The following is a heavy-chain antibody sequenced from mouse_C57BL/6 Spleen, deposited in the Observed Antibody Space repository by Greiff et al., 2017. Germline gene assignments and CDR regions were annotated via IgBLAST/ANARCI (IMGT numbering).Heavy chain of an antibody. CDR1: GFTFSDYG. CDR3: ARGVGLAY. V-gene: IGHV5-17*01. CDR2: ISSGSSTI. Sequence: EVQVVESGGGLVKPGGSLKLSCAASGFTFSDYGMHWVRQAPEKGLEWVAYISSGSSTIYYADTVKGRFTISRDNAKNTLFLQMTSLRSEDTAMYYCARGVGLAYWGQGTLVTVSA. J-gene: IGHJ3*01.